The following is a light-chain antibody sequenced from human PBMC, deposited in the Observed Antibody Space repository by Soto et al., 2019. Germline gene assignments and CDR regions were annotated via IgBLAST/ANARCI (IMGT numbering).Light chain of an antibody. CDR1: QGIGST. J-gene: IGKJ4*01. V-gene: IGKV3-15*01. CDR3: QHYKTWPLS. CDR2: DAS. Sequence: IVMTQSPATLSVSPGERATLSCRASQGIGSTLAWSQQKPGQTPRLLIYDASTRATGIPAKFSGIGSGTEFTLIISGLQSEDFGVYYCQHYKTWPLSFGGGTKVDIK.